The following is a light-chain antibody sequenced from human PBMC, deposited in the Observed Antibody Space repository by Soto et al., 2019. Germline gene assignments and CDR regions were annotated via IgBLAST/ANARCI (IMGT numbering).Light chain of an antibody. CDR2: DVS. J-gene: IGLJ1*01. CDR3: SSYTSSSTLYG. Sequence: QSVLTQPASVSGSPGQPITISCTGTSSEVGGYNYVSWYQQHPGKAPKLMIYDVSNRPSGVSNRFSGSKSGNTASLTISGLQAEDEADYYCSSYTSSSTLYGFGTGTKVTVL. V-gene: IGLV2-14*01. CDR1: SSEVGGYNY.